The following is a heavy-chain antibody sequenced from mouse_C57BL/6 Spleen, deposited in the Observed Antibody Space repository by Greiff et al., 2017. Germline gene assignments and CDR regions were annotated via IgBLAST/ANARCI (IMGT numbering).Heavy chain of an antibody. CDR1: GYAFSSYW. D-gene: IGHD2-1*01. CDR3: ARSGGNPWFAY. CDR2: IYPGDGDT. V-gene: IGHV1-80*01. J-gene: IGHJ3*01. Sequence: VQLVESGAELVKPGASVKISCKASGYAFSSYWMNWVKQRPGKGLEWIGQIYPGDGDTNYNGKFKGKATLTADKSSSTAYMQLSSLTSEDSAVYFCARSGGNPWFAYWGQGTLVTVSA.